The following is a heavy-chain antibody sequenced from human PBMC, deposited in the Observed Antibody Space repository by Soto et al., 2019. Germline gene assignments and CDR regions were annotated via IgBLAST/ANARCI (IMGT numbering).Heavy chain of an antibody. V-gene: IGHV4-34*01. CDR1: GGSFSGYY. CDR2: INHSGST. Sequence: QVQLQQWGAGLLKPSETLSLTCAVYGGSFSGYYWSWIRQPPGKGLEWIGEINHSGSTNYNPSLKSRVTISVDTSKNQFSLKLSSVTAADTAVYYCATLYCSSGSCHDYWGQGTLVTVSS. CDR3: ATLYCSSGSCHDY. J-gene: IGHJ4*02. D-gene: IGHD2-15*01.